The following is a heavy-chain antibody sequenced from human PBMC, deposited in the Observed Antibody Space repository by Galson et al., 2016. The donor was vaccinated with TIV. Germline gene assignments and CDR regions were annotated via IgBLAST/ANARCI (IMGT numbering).Heavy chain of an antibody. D-gene: IGHD4-11*01. V-gene: IGHV3-30-3*01. CDR3: AKEVGRRLHN. Sequence: SLRLSCADTGFTFRSYPMHWVRQAPGKGLEWVAGVSSDGSDKYYTDSVKDRFTISRDTSKNTLYLQMSSLRAEDTAVYYCAKEVGRRLHNWGQGTLVTVSS. CDR2: VSSDGSDK. CDR1: GFTFRSYP. J-gene: IGHJ4*02.